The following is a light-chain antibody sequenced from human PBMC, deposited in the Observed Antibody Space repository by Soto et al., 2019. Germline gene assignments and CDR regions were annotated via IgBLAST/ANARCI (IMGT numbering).Light chain of an antibody. CDR2: KVS. V-gene: IGKV2-30*02. Sequence: DVVVTQSPLSLPVTLGQPASISCRSSQSLVHSDGNTYLNWFQQRPGQSTRRLMYKVSNRDSGVPDRFSGSGSVTDFTLKISRVEAEDVGVYYCMQGPHWPRSFGGGTKVETK. CDR3: MQGPHWPRS. J-gene: IGKJ4*01. CDR1: QSLVHSDGNTY.